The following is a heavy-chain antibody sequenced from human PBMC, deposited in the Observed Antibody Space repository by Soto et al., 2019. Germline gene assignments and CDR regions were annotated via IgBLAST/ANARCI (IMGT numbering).Heavy chain of an antibody. CDR1: GGSISSSNW. CDR3: ARTEMVREVIGYYYDGMDV. CDR2: IYHSGST. V-gene: IGHV4-4*02. D-gene: IGHD3-10*01. Sequence: SETLSLTCAVSGGSISSSNWWSWVRQPPGKGLEWIGEIYHSGSTNYNPSLKSRVTISVDKSKKQFSLKLTSVTAADTAVYYCARTEMVREVIGYYYDGMDVWSQGTTVTVSS. J-gene: IGHJ6*02.